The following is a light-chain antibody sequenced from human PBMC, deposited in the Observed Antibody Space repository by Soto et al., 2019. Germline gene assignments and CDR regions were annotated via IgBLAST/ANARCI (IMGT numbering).Light chain of an antibody. CDR3: QQYGFS. CDR2: DAS. V-gene: IGKV1-5*01. J-gene: IGKJ3*01. CDR1: QSVSYW. Sequence: DIHMTQSPSTLSASVGDRVTITCRASQSVSYWLAWYQQKPGKAPKLLIHDASSLASGVPSRFRGGGSGQEFTLTISGLQPDDFATYYCQQYGFSFGPGTKVEMK.